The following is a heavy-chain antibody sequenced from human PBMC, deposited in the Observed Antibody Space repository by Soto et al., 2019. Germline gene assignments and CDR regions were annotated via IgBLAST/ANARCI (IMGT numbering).Heavy chain of an antibody. J-gene: IGHJ4*02. V-gene: IGHV1-3*01. CDR3: ARDHSSGWGDY. CDR2: INAGNGNT. D-gene: IGHD6-19*01. Sequence: QVQLVQSGAEVKKPGASVKVSCKASGYTFTSYAMHWVRQAPGQRLEWMGGINAGNGNTKYSQKFQGRVTITRDASASTAYRELSSLRSEDTAVYYCARDHSSGWGDYWGQGTLVTVSS. CDR1: GYTFTSYA.